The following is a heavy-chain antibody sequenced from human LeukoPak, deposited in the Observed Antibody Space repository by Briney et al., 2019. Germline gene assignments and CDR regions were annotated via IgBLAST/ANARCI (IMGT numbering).Heavy chain of an antibody. CDR2: ISSSSSYI. D-gene: IGHD6-13*01. V-gene: IGHV3-21*01. J-gene: IGHJ4*02. CDR3: ARVSIAAAGDY. Sequence: GGSLRLSCAASGFTFSSYSMNWVRQAPGKGLEWVSSISSSSSYIYYADSVKRRFTISRDNAKNSLYLQMNSLRAEDTAVYYCARVSIAAAGDYWGQGTLVTVSS. CDR1: GFTFSSYS.